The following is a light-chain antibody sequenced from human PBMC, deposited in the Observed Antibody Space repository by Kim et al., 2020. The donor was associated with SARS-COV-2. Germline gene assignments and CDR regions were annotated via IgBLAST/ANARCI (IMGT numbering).Light chain of an antibody. V-gene: IGKV3-20*01. CDR3: QQYGSSPYT. Sequence: LSPRERTTLSHRARQGVSSSYVAWYQQKPGQAPRLLIYGASSRATGIPDRFSGSGSGTDFTLTISRLEPEDFAVYYCQQYGSSPYTFGEETKLEI. J-gene: IGKJ2*01. CDR2: GAS. CDR1: QGVSSSY.